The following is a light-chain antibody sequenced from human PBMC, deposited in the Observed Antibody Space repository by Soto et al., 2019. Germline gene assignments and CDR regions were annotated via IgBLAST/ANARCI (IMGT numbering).Light chain of an antibody. CDR3: QHLNTL. V-gene: IGKV1-9*01. J-gene: IGKJ4*01. Sequence: IQLTQSPSSLSASVGDRVTITCRASQGISSYLAWYQQKPGKAPKLLIYAASTLQSGVPSRFSGSGSGTDFTITSSSLQTEDSATYYCQHLNTLFCGGTKVEIK. CDR1: QGISSY. CDR2: AAS.